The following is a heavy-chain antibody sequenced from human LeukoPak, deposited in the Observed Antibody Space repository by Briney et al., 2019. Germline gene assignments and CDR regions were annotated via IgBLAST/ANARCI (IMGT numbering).Heavy chain of an antibody. Sequence: GGSLRLSCAASGFTFSSYAMSWVRQAPGKGLEWVSAISGSGGSTYYADSVKGRFTISRDNAKNSLYLQMNSLRAEDTAVYYCARDLHSGFHHYGMDVWGQGTTVTVSS. CDR3: ARDLHSGFHHYGMDV. CDR1: GFTFSSYA. CDR2: ISGSGGST. J-gene: IGHJ6*02. V-gene: IGHV3-23*01. D-gene: IGHD5-12*01.